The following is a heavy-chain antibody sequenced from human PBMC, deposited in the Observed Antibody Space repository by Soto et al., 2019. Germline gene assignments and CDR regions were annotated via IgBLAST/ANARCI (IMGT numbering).Heavy chain of an antibody. D-gene: IGHD2-15*01. CDR1: GFTFSSYG. Sequence: QVQLVESGGGVVQPGRSLRLSCAPSGFTFSSYGMHWVRQAPGTGLEWVALISWDGRSNYYADSVKGRFTISRDNLKSTLYLQMNSLRGDDTAVYYCAKDEVEKVISWPAYWGQGTLVTVSS. CDR3: AKDEVEKVISWPAY. J-gene: IGHJ4*02. V-gene: IGHV3-30*18. CDR2: ISWDGRSN.